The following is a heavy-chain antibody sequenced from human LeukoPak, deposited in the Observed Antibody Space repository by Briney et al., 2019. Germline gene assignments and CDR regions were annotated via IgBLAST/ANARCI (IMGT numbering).Heavy chain of an antibody. CDR2: IGSSGSTI. CDR1: GWGFSGLE. Sequence: GGSLGISCAACGWGFSGLELNWVREAAVWGLEWVSYIGSSGSTIYYADSVKGRVTISRDNAKNSLYLQMNSLRAEDTAVYYCAVGQWLVGNYWGQGTLVTVTS. D-gene: IGHD6-19*01. J-gene: IGHJ4*02. CDR3: AVGQWLVGNY. V-gene: IGHV3-48*03.